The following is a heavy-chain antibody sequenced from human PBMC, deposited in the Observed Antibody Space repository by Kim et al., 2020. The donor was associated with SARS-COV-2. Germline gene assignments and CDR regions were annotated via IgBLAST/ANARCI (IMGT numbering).Heavy chain of an antibody. D-gene: IGHD1-26*01. CDR2: IIPIFGTA. V-gene: IGHV1-69*13. CDR3: ARDPDRGIVGATIYFDY. Sequence: SVKVSCKASGGTFSSYAISWVRQAPGQGLEWMGGIIPIFGTANYAQKFQGRVTITADESTSTAYMELSSLRSEDTAVYYCARDPDRGIVGATIYFDYWGQGTLVTVSS. CDR1: GGTFSSYA. J-gene: IGHJ4*02.